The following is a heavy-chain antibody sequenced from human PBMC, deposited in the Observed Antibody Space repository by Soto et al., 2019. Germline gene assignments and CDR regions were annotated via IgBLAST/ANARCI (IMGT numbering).Heavy chain of an antibody. J-gene: IGHJ4*02. Sequence: EVLLVESGGGLVQPGGSLRLSCAVSGFSVSPHYMNWVRQAPGKGLEWVSVIYSGITTNYGDSVKGRFTISRDNSKNTLYLQMDSLRAEDTAVYYCARSSGWNRFDYWGQGTLVTVSS. V-gene: IGHV3-66*01. CDR3: ARSSGWNRFDY. CDR2: IYSGITT. D-gene: IGHD6-19*01. CDR1: GFSVSPHY.